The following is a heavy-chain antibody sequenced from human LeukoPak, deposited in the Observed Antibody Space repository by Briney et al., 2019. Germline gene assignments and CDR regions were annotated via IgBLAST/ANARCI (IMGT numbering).Heavy chain of an antibody. CDR3: ARELGYCSSTSCYSGYFQH. D-gene: IGHD2-2*01. V-gene: IGHV3-21*01. J-gene: IGHJ1*01. CDR1: GFTFSSYS. CDR2: ISSSSSYI. Sequence: SGGSLRPSCAASGFTFSSYSMNWVRQAPGKGLEWVSSISSSSSYIYYADSVKGRFTISRDNAKNSLYLQMNSLRAEDTAVYYCARELGYCSSTSCYSGYFQHWGQGTLVTVSS.